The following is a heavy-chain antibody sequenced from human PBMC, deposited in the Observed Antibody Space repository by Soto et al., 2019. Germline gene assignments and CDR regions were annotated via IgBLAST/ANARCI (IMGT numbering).Heavy chain of an antibody. CDR1: GGSISSGGYS. CDR2: IYHSGSA. CDR3: ARDKITGLFDY. Sequence: SETLSLTCGVSGGSISSGGYSWSWIRQPPGKGLEWIGYIYHSGSAYYNPSLKSRVTISVDTSKNQFSLKLTSVTAADTALYYCARDKITGLFDYWGQGTLVTVS. V-gene: IGHV4-30-2*01. J-gene: IGHJ4*02. D-gene: IGHD2-8*02.